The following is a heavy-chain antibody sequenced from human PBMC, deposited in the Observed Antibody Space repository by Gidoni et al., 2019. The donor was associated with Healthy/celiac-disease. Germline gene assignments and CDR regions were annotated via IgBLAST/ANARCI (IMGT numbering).Heavy chain of an antibody. Sequence: EVQLLDSGGGLVQPGGSLSLSCAASGFTFSSYAMSWVRQAPGKGLEWVSAISGSGGSTYYADSVKGRFTISRDNSKNTLYLQMNSLRAEDTAVYYCAKSYDILTGYYNVAVDYWGQGTLVTVSS. CDR2: ISGSGGST. V-gene: IGHV3-23*01. J-gene: IGHJ4*02. CDR1: GFTFSSYA. CDR3: AKSYDILTGYYNVAVDY. D-gene: IGHD3-9*01.